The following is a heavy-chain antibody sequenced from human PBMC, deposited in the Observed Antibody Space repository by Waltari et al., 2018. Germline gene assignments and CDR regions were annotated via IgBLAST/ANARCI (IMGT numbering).Heavy chain of an antibody. CDR2: ICGSGGST. V-gene: IGHV3-23*01. J-gene: IGHJ3*02. Sequence: EVQLLESGGGLVQPGGSLRLSCAASGFTFSSYAMIWVRQAPGKGLEWVSAICGSGGSTYYGDPGKGRFTISKDKSKNTLYLEMKSLRAEDTAVYYCAKDAPSENYCSSTRCYEGGAFDIWGQGTMVTVSS. CDR3: AKDAPSENYCSSTRCYEGGAFDI. D-gene: IGHD2-2*01. CDR1: GFTFSSYA.